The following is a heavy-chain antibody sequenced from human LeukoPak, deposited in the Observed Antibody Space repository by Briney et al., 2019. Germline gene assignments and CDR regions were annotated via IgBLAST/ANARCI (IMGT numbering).Heavy chain of an antibody. CDR1: GFTFSSYG. D-gene: IGHD4-17*01. J-gene: IGHJ4*02. Sequence: PGGFPRLSCAASGFTFSSYGMHWVRQAPGKGLGWVAVISYDGSNKYYADSVKGRFTISRDNSKNTLYLQMNSLRAEDTAVYYCAKSRWPTVTSYYFDYWGQGTLVTVSS. CDR2: ISYDGSNK. CDR3: AKSRWPTVTSYYFDY. V-gene: IGHV3-30*18.